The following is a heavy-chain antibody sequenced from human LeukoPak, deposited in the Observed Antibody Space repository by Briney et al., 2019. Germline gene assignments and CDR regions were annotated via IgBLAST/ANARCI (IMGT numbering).Heavy chain of an antibody. CDR2: IYHSGNT. CDR3: ARDTAAAPGGLTRYYFDY. V-gene: IGHV4-39*07. CDR1: GGSISSSSYY. J-gene: IGHJ4*02. D-gene: IGHD6-13*01. Sequence: SETLSLTCTVSGGSISSSSYYWGWIRQPPGTGLEWIGSIYHSGNTYYNPSLKSRVTMSVDTSKNQFSLKLSSVTAADTAVYYCARDTAAAPGGLTRYYFDYWGQGTLVTVSS.